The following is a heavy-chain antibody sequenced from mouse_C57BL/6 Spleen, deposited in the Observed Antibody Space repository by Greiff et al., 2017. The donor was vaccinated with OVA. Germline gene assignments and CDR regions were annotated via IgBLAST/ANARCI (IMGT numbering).Heavy chain of an antibody. J-gene: IGHJ3*01. V-gene: IGHV6-6*01. CDR2: IRNKANNHAT. CDR1: GFTFSDAW. Sequence: EVQRVESGGGLVQPGGSMKLSCAASGFTFSDAWMDWVRQSPEKGLEWVAEIRNKANNHATYYAESVKGRFTISRDDSKSSVYLQMNSLRAEDTGIYYCTRYDYDVGFAYWGQGTLVTVSA. D-gene: IGHD2-4*01. CDR3: TRYDYDVGFAY.